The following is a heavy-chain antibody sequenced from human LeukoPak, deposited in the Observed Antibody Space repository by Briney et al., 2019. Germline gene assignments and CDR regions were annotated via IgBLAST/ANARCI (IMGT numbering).Heavy chain of an antibody. CDR2: IYSGGST. CDR3: ARDRAYSGSYYHHY. V-gene: IGHV3-53*01. D-gene: IGHD1-26*01. J-gene: IGHJ4*02. Sequence: GGSLRLSCAASGLSVSSNYMSWVRQAPGKGLEWVSIIYSGGSTYYADSVKGRFTISRDNSMNTLYLQMNSLRAEDTAVYYCARDRAYSGSYYHHYWGQGTLVTVSS. CDR1: GLSVSSNY.